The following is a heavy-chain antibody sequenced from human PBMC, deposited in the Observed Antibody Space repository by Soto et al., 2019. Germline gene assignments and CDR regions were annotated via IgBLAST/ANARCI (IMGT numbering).Heavy chain of an antibody. D-gene: IGHD6-19*01. CDR2: IKQDVSKI. V-gene: IGHV3-7*01. J-gene: IGHJ3*02. CDR1: GFTFSNYW. Sequence: EVQVVESGGGWVQPGGSLRLSCAASGFTFSNYWMTWVRQAPGKGLEWVANIKQDVSKINYVDSVKGRFTISRDNAKNSLFLQMNSLRVEDTAVYYCTRDISPLSGGAWYDAFDIWGQGTMVTVSS. CDR3: TRDISPLSGGAWYDAFDI.